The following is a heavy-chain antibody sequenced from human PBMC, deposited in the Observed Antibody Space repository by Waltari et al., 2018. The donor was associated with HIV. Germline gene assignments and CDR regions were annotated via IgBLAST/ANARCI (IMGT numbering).Heavy chain of an antibody. V-gene: IGHV4-34*04. CDR2: ISHGRSA. CDR3: ARWCWGYNWICEAFDI. Sequence: QVRLHQWGAGLLKPSETLSLTCAVYGGSFSGYSWSWIRQSPAKGLEWIGEISHGRSATHNPSLKSRATISEDTSKNQFSLKLTSVTAADTAVYYCARWCWGYNWICEAFDIWGQGTMVTVSS. D-gene: IGHD1-20*01. J-gene: IGHJ3*02. CDR1: GGSFSGYS.